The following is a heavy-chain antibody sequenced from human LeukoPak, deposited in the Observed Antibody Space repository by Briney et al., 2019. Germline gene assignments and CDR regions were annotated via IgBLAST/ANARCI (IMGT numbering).Heavy chain of an antibody. CDR3: ARDSSSSWTSFDY. V-gene: IGHV1-2*06. Sequence: ASVKVSCKASGYTFTAYHMHWVRQAPGQGLEWMGRINPNSGGTNFAQKFQGRVTMTRDTSISTAYMELSRLSSDGTAVYYCARDSSSSWTSFDYWGQGTLVTVSS. D-gene: IGHD6-13*01. J-gene: IGHJ4*02. CDR1: GYTFTAYH. CDR2: INPNSGGT.